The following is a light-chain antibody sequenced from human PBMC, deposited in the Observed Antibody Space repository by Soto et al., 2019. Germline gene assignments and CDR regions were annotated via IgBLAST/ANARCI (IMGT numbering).Light chain of an antibody. CDR2: VAS. Sequence: DIQMTQSPSSLSASVGDRVTITCRASQGISNYLAWYQQQPGKVPKLLIYVASTLQSGVPSRFSGSGSGTDFTLTISSLHPEDVATYYCKKYNSAPWTFGQGTKVEIK. CDR1: QGISNY. V-gene: IGKV1-27*01. J-gene: IGKJ1*01. CDR3: KKYNSAPWT.